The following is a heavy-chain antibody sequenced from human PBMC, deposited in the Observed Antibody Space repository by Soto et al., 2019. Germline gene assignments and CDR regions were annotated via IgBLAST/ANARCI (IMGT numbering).Heavy chain of an antibody. V-gene: IGHV3-23*01. CDR3: ANTLGYCSGGSCSDGVMDV. CDR1: GFTFNNYA. D-gene: IGHD2-15*01. J-gene: IGHJ6*03. Sequence: PGGSLRLSCAASGFTFNNYAMSWVRQAPGKGLEWVSAISGSGDSTYYAESVKGRFTISRDNSKNTLYLQMNSLGAEDTAVYYCANTLGYCSGGSCSDGVMDVWGKGTTVTVSS. CDR2: ISGSGDST.